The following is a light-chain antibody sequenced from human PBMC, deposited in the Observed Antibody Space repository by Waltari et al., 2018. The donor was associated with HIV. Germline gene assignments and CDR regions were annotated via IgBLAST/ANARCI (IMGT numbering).Light chain of an antibody. CDR1: QSVSTN. J-gene: IGKJ4*01. CDR2: GAS. V-gene: IGKV3-15*01. Sequence: EIMMTQSPATLSVSPGARANLSCRASQSVSTNLAWYQQTPGQAPRLLIYGASTRATGIPARFSGSGSGTDFTLTISSLQSEDSVTYYCQQYNNWPLAFGGGTKVEIK. CDR3: QQYNNWPLA.